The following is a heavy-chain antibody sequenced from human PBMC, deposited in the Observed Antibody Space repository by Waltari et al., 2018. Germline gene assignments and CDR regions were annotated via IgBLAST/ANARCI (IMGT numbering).Heavy chain of an antibody. J-gene: IGHJ4*02. CDR1: GASVSSPYL. CDR3: ARDRGRGLYLDS. Sequence: QLKLQESGPGLVKPSGTLLLTCGVPGASVSSPYLWNWVRQPPGKGLEWIGQVHGSGRTNYNPSFASRVTVSLDTSNNHFSLRVTSATAADTAVYYCARDRGRGLYLDSWGPGTLVTVSP. CDR2: VHGSGRT. V-gene: IGHV4-4*02. D-gene: IGHD2-15*01.